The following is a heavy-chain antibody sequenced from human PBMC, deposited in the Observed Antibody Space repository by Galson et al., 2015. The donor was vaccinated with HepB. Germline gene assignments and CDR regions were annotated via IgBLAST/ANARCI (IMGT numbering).Heavy chain of an antibody. V-gene: IGHV1-69*13. J-gene: IGHJ6*02. Sequence: SVKVSCKASGGTFGSYAISWVRQAPGQGLEWMGGIIPIFGTANYAQKFQGRVTITADESTSTAYMELSSLRSEDTAVYYCARGRGTYSSSMYSYYGMDVWAQGTTVTVSS. CDR1: GGTFGSYA. CDR2: IIPIFGTA. CDR3: ARGRGTYSSSMYSYYGMDV. D-gene: IGHD6-13*01.